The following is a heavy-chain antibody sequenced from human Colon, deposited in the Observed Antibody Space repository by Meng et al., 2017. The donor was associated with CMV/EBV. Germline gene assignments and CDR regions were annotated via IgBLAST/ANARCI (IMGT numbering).Heavy chain of an antibody. CDR2: IYDSGST. Sequence: SETLSLTCTISGGSITSYYWTWIRQPPGKGLEWIGFIYDSGSTNYNPSLKSRVTISLDPSKNQFSLKLNSVTAADTAVYYCARFSATGAYYYGMDVWGQGTTVTVSS. D-gene: IGHD1-1*01. CDR3: ARFSATGAYYYGMDV. V-gene: IGHV4-59*01. J-gene: IGHJ6*02. CDR1: GGSITSYY.